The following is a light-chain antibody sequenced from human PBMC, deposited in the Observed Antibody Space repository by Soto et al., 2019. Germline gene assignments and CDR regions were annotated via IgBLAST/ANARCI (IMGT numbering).Light chain of an antibody. CDR1: KSVATN. J-gene: IGKJ1*01. CDR3: QQRSNWPWT. Sequence: EIVMTQSPATLSVSPGEIATLSCRASKSVATNLAWYQQKPGQPPRLLIYGASTRATGIPARFSGSGSGTDFTLTISSLEPEDFAVYFCQQRSNWPWTFGQGTKVDIK. CDR2: GAS. V-gene: IGKV3-15*01.